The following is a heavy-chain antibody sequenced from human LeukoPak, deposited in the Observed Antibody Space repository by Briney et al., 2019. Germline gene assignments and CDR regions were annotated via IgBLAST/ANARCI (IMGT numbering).Heavy chain of an antibody. CDR3: ARGRDYYGSGAHYYMDV. J-gene: IGHJ6*03. D-gene: IGHD3-10*01. V-gene: IGHV4-34*01. Sequence: SETLSLTCAVYGGSFSGYYWSWIRQPPGKGLEWIGEIHHSGSTNYNPSLKSRVTISVDTSKNQFSLKLSSVTAADTAVYYCARGRDYYGSGAHYYMDVWGKGTTVTVSS. CDR1: GGSFSGYY. CDR2: IHHSGST.